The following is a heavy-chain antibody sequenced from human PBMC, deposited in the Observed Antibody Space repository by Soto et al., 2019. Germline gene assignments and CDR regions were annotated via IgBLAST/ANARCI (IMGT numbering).Heavy chain of an antibody. V-gene: IGHV1-69*13. CDR2: IIPLFGTT. CDR1: GGAFSSYT. Sequence: SVKVSCKASGGAFSSYTLNWVRQAPGQGLEWMGGIIPLFGTTTYAQKFQGRVTITADESTATAYMELSSLRSEDTAMYYCAKTGPGSSYGYYFDSWGQGTLVTVSS. CDR3: AKTGPGSSYGYYFDS. J-gene: IGHJ4*02. D-gene: IGHD5-18*01.